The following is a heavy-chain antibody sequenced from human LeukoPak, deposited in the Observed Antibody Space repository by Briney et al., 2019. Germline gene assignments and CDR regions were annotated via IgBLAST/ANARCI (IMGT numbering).Heavy chain of an antibody. V-gene: IGHV3-33*03. CDR3: TKVRGAAEIDY. CDR2: IWYDGSNK. J-gene: IGHJ4*02. Sequence: GGSLRLSCAGSGITLSSYWVSWVRQAPGKGLEWVAVIWYDGSNKYYADSVKGRFTISRDNAKNSLYLQMNSLRAEDTAVYYCTKVRGAAEIDYWGQGTLVTVSS. CDR1: GITLSSYW. D-gene: IGHD6-25*01.